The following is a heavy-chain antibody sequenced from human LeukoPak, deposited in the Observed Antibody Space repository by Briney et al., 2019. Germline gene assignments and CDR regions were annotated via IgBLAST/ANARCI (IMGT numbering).Heavy chain of an antibody. D-gene: IGHD3-10*01. V-gene: IGHV4-59*01. J-gene: IGHJ4*02. CDR3: ARGGYYGSGRCYSLDY. Sequence: PSETLSLTCTVSGVSIRTDYWSWIRQPPGKGLEWIGYSYFSGTTSSSPSLKSRVTISVDTSRNQFSLKLYSVTAADTAVYHCARGGYYGSGRCYSLDYWGQGTLVTVSS. CDR2: SYFSGTT. CDR1: GVSIRTDY.